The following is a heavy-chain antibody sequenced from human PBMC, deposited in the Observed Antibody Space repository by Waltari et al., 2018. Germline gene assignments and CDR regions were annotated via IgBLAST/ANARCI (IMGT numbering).Heavy chain of an antibody. CDR2: IHHSGTT. V-gene: IGHV4-38-2*01. D-gene: IGHD6-19*01. CDR1: GYSISRGYY. CDR3: ARLAAGDY. Sequence: QVQLQESGPGLVKPWETLSLTCDVAGYSISRGYYWGWIRQFPGKGLEWIGNIHHSGTTYYNPSLKSRVAMSIDTSKNQFSLKLSSVTATDTAVYYCARLAAGDYWGQGTLVTVSS. J-gene: IGHJ4*02.